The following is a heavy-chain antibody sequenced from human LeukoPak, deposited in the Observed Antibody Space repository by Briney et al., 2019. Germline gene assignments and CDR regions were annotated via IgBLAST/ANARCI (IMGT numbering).Heavy chain of an antibody. Sequence: GGSLRLSCAASGFTFSSYAMSWVRQAPGKGLEWVSAISGSGGSTYYADSVKGRFTISRDNSKNTLYLQMNSLRAEDTAVYYCAKESVVAVAGTLDYYYGMGVWGQGTTVTVSS. J-gene: IGHJ6*02. CDR3: AKESVVAVAGTLDYYYGMGV. D-gene: IGHD6-19*01. V-gene: IGHV3-23*01. CDR2: ISGSGGST. CDR1: GFTFSSYA.